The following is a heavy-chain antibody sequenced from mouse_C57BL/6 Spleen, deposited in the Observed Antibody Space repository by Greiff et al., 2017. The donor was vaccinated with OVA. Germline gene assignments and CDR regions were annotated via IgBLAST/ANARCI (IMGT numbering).Heavy chain of an antibody. Sequence: VQLQQPGAELVKPGASVKLSCKASGYTFTSYWMHWVKQRPGQGLEWIGMIHPSSGSTNYNEKFKSKATLTVDTSSSTAYMQLSSLTSEDSAVYYCARPYYDQDWYFDVWGTGTTVTVSS. CDR1: GYTFTSYW. CDR3: ARPYYDQDWYFDV. D-gene: IGHD2-10*01. V-gene: IGHV1-64*01. J-gene: IGHJ1*03. CDR2: IHPSSGST.